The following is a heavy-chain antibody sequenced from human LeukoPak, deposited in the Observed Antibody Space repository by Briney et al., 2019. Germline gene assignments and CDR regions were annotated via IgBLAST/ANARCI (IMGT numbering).Heavy chain of an antibody. J-gene: IGHJ4*02. CDR3: ARTYYYGSGSYTYFDY. V-gene: IGHV4-34*01. Sequence: SETLSLTCAVYGGSFSGYYWSWIRQPPGKGLEWIGEINHSGSTNYNPSLKSRVTISVDTSKNQFSLKLSSVTAADTAVYYCARTYYYGSGSYTYFDYWGQGTLVTVSS. CDR2: INHSGST. CDR1: GGSFSGYY. D-gene: IGHD3-10*01.